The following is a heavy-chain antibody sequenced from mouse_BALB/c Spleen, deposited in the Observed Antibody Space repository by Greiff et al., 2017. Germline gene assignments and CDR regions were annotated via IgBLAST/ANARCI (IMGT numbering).Heavy chain of an antibody. J-gene: IGHJ2*01. CDR2: ISTYYGDA. CDR3: ARRGDSNYFDY. CDR1: GYTFTDYA. V-gene: IGHV1S137*01. Sequence: VNVVESGAELVRPGVSVKISCKGSGYTFTDYAMHWVKQSHAKSLEWIGVISTYYGDASYNQKFKGKATMTVDKSSSTAYMELARLTSEDSAIYYCARRGDSNYFDYWGQGTTLTVSS.